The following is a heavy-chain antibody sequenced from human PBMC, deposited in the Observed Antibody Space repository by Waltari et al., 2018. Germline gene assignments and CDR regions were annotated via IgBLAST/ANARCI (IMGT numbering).Heavy chain of an antibody. CDR1: GDSISGNYW. Sequence: QVQLQESGQGLVTPSGTLSLTCAVSGDSISGNYWWSWVRQSPEKGLEWIGQVYHSGKTHYNPSLQSRVTISVDKPKNQFSLNLNSVTAADTAVYYCAGDRAIGLFFDYWGRGTLVTVSS. J-gene: IGHJ4*02. CDR2: VYHSGKT. D-gene: IGHD2-2*01. CDR3: AGDRAIGLFFDY. V-gene: IGHV4-4*02.